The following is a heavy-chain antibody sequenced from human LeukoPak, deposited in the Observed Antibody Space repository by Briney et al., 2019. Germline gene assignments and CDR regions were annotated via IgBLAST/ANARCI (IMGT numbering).Heavy chain of an antibody. CDR1: GFTFSHYW. CDR3: ARDDY. CDR2: INPDGSTT. V-gene: IGHV3-74*01. J-gene: IGHJ4*02. Sequence: GGSLRLSCAASGFTFSHYWMHWVRQVPGKGLAWVSRINPDGSTTVYADSVEGRFTISRYNAQNTLYLQMNSLRAEDTAVYYCARDDYWGQGTLVTVSS.